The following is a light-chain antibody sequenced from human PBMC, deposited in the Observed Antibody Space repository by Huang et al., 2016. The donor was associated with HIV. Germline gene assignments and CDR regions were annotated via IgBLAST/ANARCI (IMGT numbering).Light chain of an antibody. CDR3: QQRSNWWT. V-gene: IGKV3-11*01. J-gene: IGKJ1*01. CDR2: DAF. CDR1: QSVSRY. Sequence: EIVLTQSPATLSLSPGERATLSCRASQSVSRYLAWYQQKPGQAPRLLIYDAFNRATGIPARFGGSGSGTDFTLTISSLEPEDFAVYYCQQRSNWWTFGQGTKVEIK.